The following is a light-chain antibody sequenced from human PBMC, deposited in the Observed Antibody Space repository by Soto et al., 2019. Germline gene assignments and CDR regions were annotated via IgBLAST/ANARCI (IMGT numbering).Light chain of an antibody. Sequence: VVLTQSPATLSLSPGDRATLSCRASRHVYINALGWYQPKPGRTPTLLIYGASTRATDIPDRFSATGSGTDFSLTISGVEPEDSAVYYCQQYGASPFTFGPGTRLEI. J-gene: IGKJ3*01. CDR3: QQYGASPFT. CDR2: GAS. V-gene: IGKV3-20*01. CDR1: RHVYINA.